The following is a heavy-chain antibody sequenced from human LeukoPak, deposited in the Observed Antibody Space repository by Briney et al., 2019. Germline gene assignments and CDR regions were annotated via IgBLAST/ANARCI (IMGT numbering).Heavy chain of an antibody. Sequence: ASVKVSCKPSGYTFTAYFIHWVRQAPGHGLEWMAWIDPNSGGTKYAQKFQGRVTMTRDTSISTAYMELTRLRSDDTAVYYCASWRGYASSWSGPFDYWGQGTLVTVSS. CDR1: GYTFTAYF. V-gene: IGHV1-2*02. CDR2: IDPNSGGT. CDR3: ASWRGYASSWSGPFDY. D-gene: IGHD6-13*01. J-gene: IGHJ4*02.